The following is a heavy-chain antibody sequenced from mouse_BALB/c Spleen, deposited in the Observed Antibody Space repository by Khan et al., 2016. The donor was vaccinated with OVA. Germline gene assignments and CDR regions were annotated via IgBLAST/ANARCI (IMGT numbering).Heavy chain of an antibody. D-gene: IGHD2-2*01. J-gene: IGHJ4*01. Sequence: EVELVESGGGLVKPGGSLKLSCSASGFTFSSYAMSWVRQTPEKRLELVATISSGGHYTFYPDSVQGRFTISRDTARNTLYLQMSSLRSEDTAMYYCARSLVDYYAMDYWGQGTSVTVSS. CDR3: ARSLVDYYAMDY. CDR1: GFTFSSYA. V-gene: IGHV5-9-3*01. CDR2: ISSGGHYT.